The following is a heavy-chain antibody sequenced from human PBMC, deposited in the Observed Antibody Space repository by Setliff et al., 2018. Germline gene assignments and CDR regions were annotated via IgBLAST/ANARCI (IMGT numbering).Heavy chain of an antibody. CDR2: IYPSGGSI. J-gene: IGHJ4*02. Sequence: GASVKVSCKASGYTFTSYYMHWVRQAPGQGLEWMGIIYPSGGSISYAQKFQGRVTMTRDTSTSTAYMEVRSLRSDDTAVYYCARDRKEIVVKPPAASLDYWGQGTQVTVSS. CDR3: ARDRKEIVVKPPAASLDY. CDR1: GYTFTSYY. D-gene: IGHD2-2*01. V-gene: IGHV1-46*01.